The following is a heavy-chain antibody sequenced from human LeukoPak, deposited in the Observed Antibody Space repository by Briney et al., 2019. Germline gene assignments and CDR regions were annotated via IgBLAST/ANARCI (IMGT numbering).Heavy chain of an antibody. CDR3: ARGFGSGLAVTTILDY. V-gene: IGHV3-21*01. J-gene: IGHJ4*02. CDR2: IISSSSYI. Sequence: GGSLRLSCAASGFTFSSYSMNWVRQAPGKGLEWVSSIISSSSYIYYADSVKGRFTISRDNAKNSLYLQMNSLRAEDTAVYYCARGFGSGLAVTTILDYWGQGTLVTVSS. CDR1: GFTFSSYS. D-gene: IGHD4-17*01.